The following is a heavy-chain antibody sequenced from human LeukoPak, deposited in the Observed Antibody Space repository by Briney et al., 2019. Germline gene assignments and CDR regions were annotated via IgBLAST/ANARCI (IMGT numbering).Heavy chain of an antibody. CDR1: GFTVSSNY. J-gene: IGHJ3*02. V-gene: IGHV3-53*01. D-gene: IGHD6-19*01. CDR2: IYSGGST. CDR3: ARELYSSGEGAFDI. Sequence: GGSLRLSCAASGFTVSSNYMSWVRQAPGKGLEWVSVIYSGGSTYYADSVKGRFTISRDNSKSTLYLQMNSLRAEDTAVYYCARELYSSGEGAFDIWGQGTMVTVSS.